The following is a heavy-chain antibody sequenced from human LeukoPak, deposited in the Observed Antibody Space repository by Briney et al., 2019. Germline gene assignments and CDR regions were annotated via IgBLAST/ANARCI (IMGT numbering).Heavy chain of an antibody. CDR1: GYTFTGCY. J-gene: IGHJ4*02. CDR3: ARAKPSFDY. Sequence: ASVTVSCKASGYTFTGCYMHWVRQAPAQGLEWMGWINHNSGGTNYAQKFQGRVTMTRDTSISTAYMELSRLRSDDTAVYYCARAKPSFDYWGQGTLVTVSS. CDR2: INHNSGGT. V-gene: IGHV1-2*02.